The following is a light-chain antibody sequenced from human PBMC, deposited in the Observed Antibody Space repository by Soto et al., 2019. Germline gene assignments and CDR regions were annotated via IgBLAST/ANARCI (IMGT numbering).Light chain of an antibody. CDR3: QQYNNWPPELT. CDR2: GAS. V-gene: IGKV3-15*01. Sequence: EIVMTQSPATLSVSPGERATLSCRASQSVSSNLAWYQQKPGQAPRLLIYGASTRATGIPARFSGSGSGTEFTLTISSLQSEDFEVYYCQQYNNWPPELTFGGGTKVDIK. CDR1: QSVSSN. J-gene: IGKJ4*01.